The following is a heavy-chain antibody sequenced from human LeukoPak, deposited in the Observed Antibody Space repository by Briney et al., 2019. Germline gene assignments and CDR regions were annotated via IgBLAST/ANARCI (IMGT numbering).Heavy chain of an antibody. CDR1: GFTFSNYW. D-gene: IGHD1-14*01. CDR3: TRDFRWTGGYFDY. CDR2: IKQDGSEK. Sequence: PGGSLRLSCAASGFTFSNYWMSWVRQSPGKGLEWVANIKQDGSEKYYMDSVKGRFTISIDNAKNSLYLQMNSLGAEDTAVYYCTRDFRWTGGYFDYWGQGTLVTVSS. J-gene: IGHJ4*02. V-gene: IGHV3-7*01.